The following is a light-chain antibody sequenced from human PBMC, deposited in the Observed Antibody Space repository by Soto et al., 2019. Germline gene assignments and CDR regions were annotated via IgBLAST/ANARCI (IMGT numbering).Light chain of an antibody. CDR2: AAS. CDR3: QQRHMWPIT. V-gene: IGKV1-9*01. J-gene: IGKJ5*01. CDR1: QGISSY. Sequence: DIQLTQSPSFLSASVGDRVTIACRASQGISSYLAWYQQKQGKAPKXLIYAASTLQSGVPSRFRGSGSGTEFTITISSLEPEDSEVYYCQQRHMWPITFGQGTRLEIK.